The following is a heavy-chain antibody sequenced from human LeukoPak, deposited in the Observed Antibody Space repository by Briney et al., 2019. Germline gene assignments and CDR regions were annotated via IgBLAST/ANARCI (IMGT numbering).Heavy chain of an antibody. V-gene: IGHV1-18*01. CDR3: ARVRFDWGQLWVLLFDY. CDR2: ISAYNGNT. Sequence: ASVKVSCKASGYTFTSYGISWVRQAPGQGLEWMGWISAYNGNTNYAQKLQGRVTMTTDTSTSTACMELRSLRSDDTAVYYCARVRFDWGQLWVLLFDYWGQGTLVTVSS. J-gene: IGHJ4*02. D-gene: IGHD5-18*01. CDR1: GYTFTSYG.